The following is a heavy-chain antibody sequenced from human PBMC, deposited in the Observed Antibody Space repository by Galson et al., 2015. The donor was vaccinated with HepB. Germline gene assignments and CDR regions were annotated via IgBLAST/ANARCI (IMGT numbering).Heavy chain of an antibody. V-gene: IGHV3-23*01. CDR2: ISGSGGST. CDR1: GFTFSSYA. Sequence: SLRLSCAASGFTFSSYAMSWVRQAPGKGLEWVSAISGSGGSTYYADSVRGRFTISRDNSKNTLYLQMNSLRAEDTAVYYCAKDGTHGSGSYFDYWGQGTLVTVSS. CDR3: AKDGTHGSGSYFDY. J-gene: IGHJ4*02. D-gene: IGHD3-10*01.